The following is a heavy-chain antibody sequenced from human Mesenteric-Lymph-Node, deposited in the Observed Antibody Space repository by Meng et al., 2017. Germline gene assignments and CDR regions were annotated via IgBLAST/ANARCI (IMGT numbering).Heavy chain of an antibody. V-gene: IGHV4-4*02. Sequence: GQLQEPGPGLVKPSGTLSLTCAVSGVSISSTNWWSWVRQPPGKGLEWTGEIYHSGSTNYNPSLKSRVTISVDKSKNQFSLKLSSVTAADTAVYYCARVVTALWGYYFDYWGQGTLVTVSS. CDR2: IYHSGST. J-gene: IGHJ4*02. CDR1: GVSISSTNW. CDR3: ARVVTALWGYYFDY. D-gene: IGHD2-21*02.